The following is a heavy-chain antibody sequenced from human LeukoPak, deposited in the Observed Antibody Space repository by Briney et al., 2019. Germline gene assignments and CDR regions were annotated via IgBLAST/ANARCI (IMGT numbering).Heavy chain of an antibody. CDR2: LYTGGPT. Sequence: PGGSLRLSCVASGFSVSSNCMSWVRQAPGKGLEWVSLLYTGGPTYYANSVEGRFTISRDDSKNTIYLQMNSLKAEDTAIYYCARGGVHYWNPRYWGQGTLVTVSS. CDR1: GFSVSSNC. CDR3: ARGGVHYWNPRY. D-gene: IGHD1-1*01. J-gene: IGHJ4*02. V-gene: IGHV3-53*01.